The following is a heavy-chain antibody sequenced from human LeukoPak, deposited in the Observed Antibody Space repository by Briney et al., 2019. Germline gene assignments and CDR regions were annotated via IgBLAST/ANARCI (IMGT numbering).Heavy chain of an antibody. J-gene: IGHJ4*02. V-gene: IGHV1-24*01. CDR2: FDPEDGET. D-gene: IGHD3-10*01. Sequence: GASVKVSCKVFGYTFTELSMHWVRQAPGKGLEWMGCFDPEDGETTYAQKVQGRVTMTEDTSTDTGYLELTNLRSEDTATYYCAMSRSWYYFDYWGQGTLVTVSS. CDR3: AMSRSWYYFDY. CDR1: GYTFTELS.